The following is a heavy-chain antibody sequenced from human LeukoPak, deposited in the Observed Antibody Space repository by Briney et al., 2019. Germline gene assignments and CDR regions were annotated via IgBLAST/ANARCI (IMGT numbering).Heavy chain of an antibody. J-gene: IGHJ4*02. CDR1: GFTFSSYG. V-gene: IGHV3-23*01. CDR2: ISGSGGST. D-gene: IGHD2-15*01. CDR3: AKGARPRCSGGSCYSDYFDY. Sequence: GGTLRLSCAASGFTFSSYGMSWVRQAPGKRLEWVSAISGSGGSTYYADSVKGRFTISRDNSKNTLYLQMNSLRAEDTAVYYCAKGARPRCSGGSCYSDYFDYWGQGTLVTVSS.